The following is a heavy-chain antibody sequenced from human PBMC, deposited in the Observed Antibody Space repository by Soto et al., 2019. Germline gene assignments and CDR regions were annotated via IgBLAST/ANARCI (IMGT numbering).Heavy chain of an antibody. V-gene: IGHV4-59*08. CDR3: ARQGFGPLHGLVDV. CDR1: GSPLSNYY. CDR2: MAYSGYR. D-gene: IGHD3-10*01. J-gene: IGHJ6*02. Sequence: PSETLSLTCNISGSPLSNYYCSWFRPSPGQGLVWIGYMAYSGYRSYNPSLRSRLTISLDTSKNQFSLNLSSVTAADTALYYCARQGFGPLHGLVDVWGPGTTVTVSS.